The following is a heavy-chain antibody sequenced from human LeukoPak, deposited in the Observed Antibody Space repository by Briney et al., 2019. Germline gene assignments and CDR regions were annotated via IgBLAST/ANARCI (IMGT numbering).Heavy chain of an antibody. D-gene: IGHD6-19*01. CDR1: GFTFSDYY. CDR2: INIGSDYT. V-gene: IGHV3-11*05. J-gene: IGHJ4*02. CDR3: ARDNSGRNYFEY. Sequence: PGGSLRLSCAASGFTFSDYYMSWVRQAPGKGLEWISYINIGSDYTNYADSVRGRFTISRDNAKNSLYLRMNSLRDEDTAVYYCARDNSGRNYFEYWGQGTLVTVSS.